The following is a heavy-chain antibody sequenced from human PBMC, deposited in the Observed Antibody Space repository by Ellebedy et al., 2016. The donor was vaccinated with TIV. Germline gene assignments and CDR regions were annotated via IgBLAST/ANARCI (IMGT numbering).Heavy chain of an antibody. CDR1: GDSFTNYW. V-gene: IGHV5-10-1*01. J-gene: IGHJ3*02. CDR3: ASLTYCSGGSCYMGTFDI. D-gene: IGHD2-15*01. Sequence: ESLKISCKGSGDSFTNYWINWVRQMPGKGLEWMGRIDPRDSYTNYSPSFQGHVNISADKSISTAYLQWSSLKASDTAMYYCASLTYCSGGSCYMGTFDIWGQGTMVTVSS. CDR2: IDPRDSYT.